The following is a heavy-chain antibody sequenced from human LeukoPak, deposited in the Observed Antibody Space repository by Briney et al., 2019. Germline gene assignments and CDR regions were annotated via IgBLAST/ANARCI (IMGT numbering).Heavy chain of an antibody. D-gene: IGHD3-22*01. V-gene: IGHV1-69*04. J-gene: IGHJ3*02. CDR3: ARDRTYYYDRVSPEDAFDI. CDR1: GGTFSSYA. Sequence: SVKVSCKASGGTFSSYAISWVRQAPGQGLEWMGRIIPIFGIANYAQKFQGRVTITADRSTSTAYMELSSLRSEDTAVYYCARDRTYYYDRVSPEDAFDIWGQGTMVTVSS. CDR2: IIPIFGIA.